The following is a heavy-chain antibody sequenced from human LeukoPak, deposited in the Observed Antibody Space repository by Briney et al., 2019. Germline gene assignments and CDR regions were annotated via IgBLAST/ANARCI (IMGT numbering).Heavy chain of an antibody. CDR1: GFTFSSYA. V-gene: IGHV3-23*01. CDR3: AKEKEPMVRGVMEF. Sequence: GGSLRLSCEASGFTFSSYAMSWVRQAPGKGLEWVSAISGSGGSTYYADSVKGRFTISRDNSKNTLYLQMNSRRAEDTAVYYCAKEKEPMVRGVMEFWGQGTLVTVSS. CDR2: ISGSGGST. J-gene: IGHJ4*02. D-gene: IGHD3-10*01.